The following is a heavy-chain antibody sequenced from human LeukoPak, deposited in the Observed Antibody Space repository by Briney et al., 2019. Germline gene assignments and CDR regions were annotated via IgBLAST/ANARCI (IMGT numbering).Heavy chain of an antibody. CDR2: IYYSGST. J-gene: IGHJ4*02. CDR1: GGTISGSSYY. CDR3: TRREGYCSNGICYIFYDY. Sequence: AVTLSLTCTVSGGTISGSSYYWGWIRQPPGKGLEWIGSIYYSGSTYYNPSLKSRVTISVDTSKNHFSLKLSSVTAADTAVYYCTRREGYCSNGICYIFYDYWGQGTLVTVSS. V-gene: IGHV4-39*02. D-gene: IGHD2-8*01.